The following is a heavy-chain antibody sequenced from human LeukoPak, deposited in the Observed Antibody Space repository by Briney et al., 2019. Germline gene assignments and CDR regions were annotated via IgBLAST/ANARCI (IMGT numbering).Heavy chain of an antibody. V-gene: IGHV4-59*02. Sequence: SETLSLTCVVSGGSVSGYYWGWIRQPPGKGLEWIGYIYYSGSTNYNPSLKSRVTISVDTSKNQFSLKLSSVTAADTAVYYCARWDYGSGSYPPVGWFDPWGQGTLVTVSS. D-gene: IGHD3-10*01. CDR3: ARWDYGSGSYPPVGWFDP. CDR2: IYYSGST. CDR1: GGSVSGYY. J-gene: IGHJ5*02.